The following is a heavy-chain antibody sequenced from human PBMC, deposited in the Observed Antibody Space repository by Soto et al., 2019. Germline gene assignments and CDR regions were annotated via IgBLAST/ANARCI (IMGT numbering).Heavy chain of an antibody. CDR2: FFYMGGT. J-gene: IGHJ5*02. V-gene: IGHV4-39*01. D-gene: IGHD3-10*01. CDR3: ARRSYGSGVDL. CDR1: GGSISSSGHY. Sequence: QLQLQESGPGLVKPSEALSLTCTVSGGSISSSGHYWGWIRQTPGKGLEWIGNFFYMGGTHYNASFRSRVSISVDSAKNQLSLKVTSVTAADTAVYYCARRSYGSGVDLWGRGTLVTVSS.